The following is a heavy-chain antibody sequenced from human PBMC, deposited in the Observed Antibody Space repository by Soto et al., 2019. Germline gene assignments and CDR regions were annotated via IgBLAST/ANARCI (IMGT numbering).Heavy chain of an antibody. CDR3: ARWAAAGIGRNWFDP. Sequence: PSETLSLTCTVSGGSISSYYWSWIRQPPGKGLEWIGYIYYSGSTNYNPSLKSRVTISVDTSKNQFSLKLSSVTAADTAVYYCARWAAAGIGRNWFDPWGQGTLVTVS. CDR2: IYYSGST. CDR1: GGSISSYY. D-gene: IGHD6-13*01. J-gene: IGHJ5*02. V-gene: IGHV4-59*01.